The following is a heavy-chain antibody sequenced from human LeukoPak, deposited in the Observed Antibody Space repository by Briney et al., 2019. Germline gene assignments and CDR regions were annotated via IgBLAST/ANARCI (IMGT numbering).Heavy chain of an antibody. CDR3: AKGPAVTTVITGRYFDY. CDR1: GFTFSSYA. V-gene: IGHV3-23*01. D-gene: IGHD4-17*01. Sequence: PGGSLRLSCAASGFTFSSYAMSWVRQAPGKGLEWVSDIGGSGGSIYDADSVKGRFTISRDNSKNTLYLQMNSLRAEDTAVYYCAKGPAVTTVITGRYFDYWGQGTLVTVSS. CDR2: IGGSGGSI. J-gene: IGHJ4*02.